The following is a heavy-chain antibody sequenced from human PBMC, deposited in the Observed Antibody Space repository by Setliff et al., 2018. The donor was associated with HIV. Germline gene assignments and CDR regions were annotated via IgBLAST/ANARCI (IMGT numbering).Heavy chain of an antibody. CDR1: GFSVTSYGVA. Sequence: SGPTLVNPTQALTLTCTVSGFSVTSYGVAVAWIRQPPGKALEWLALIYWDDDKRYNPSLKGRATITKDISGSRVILTMTNMDPVDTATYYCAHGQTTYGVVIILGFDYWGQGTLVTVSS. J-gene: IGHJ4*02. CDR2: IYWDDDK. V-gene: IGHV2-5*02. CDR3: AHGQTTYGVVIILGFDY. D-gene: IGHD3-3*01.